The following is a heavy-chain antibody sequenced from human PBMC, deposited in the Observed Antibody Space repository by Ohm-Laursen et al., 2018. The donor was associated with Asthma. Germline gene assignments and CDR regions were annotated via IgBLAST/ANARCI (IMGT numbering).Heavy chain of an antibody. D-gene: IGHD3-22*01. Sequence: SLRLSCAASGFTFSCYAMHWVRQAPGKGLEWVAVISYDGSNKYYEDSVRGRFTISRDNSKNTLYLRMNSLRDEDTAVYESEKKARRGDDERSGQLDYWGQGTLVTVSS. V-gene: IGHV3-30-3*02. CDR3: EKKARRGDDERSGQLDY. CDR2: ISYDGSNK. J-gene: IGHJ4*02. CDR1: GFTFSCYA.